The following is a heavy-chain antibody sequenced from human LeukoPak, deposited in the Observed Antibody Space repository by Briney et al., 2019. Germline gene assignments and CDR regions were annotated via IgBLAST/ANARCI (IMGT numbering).Heavy chain of an antibody. CDR3: ARGIRVYDAFDI. V-gene: IGHV4-59*11. D-gene: IGHD5/OR15-5a*01. J-gene: IGHJ3*02. Sequence: PSETLSLTCAVSGGSISYHYWSWIRQPPGRGLEWIGYISNTGSTNYSPSLKSRVTISVDTSKNQFSLKLSSVTAADTAVYYCARGIRVYDAFDIWGQGTMVTVSS. CDR2: ISNTGST. CDR1: GGSISYHY.